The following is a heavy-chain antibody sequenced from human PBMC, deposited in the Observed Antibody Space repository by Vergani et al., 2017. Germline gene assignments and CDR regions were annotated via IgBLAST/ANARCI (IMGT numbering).Heavy chain of an antibody. D-gene: IGHD2-2*01. J-gene: IGHJ4*02. V-gene: IGHV1-69*12. Sequence: QVQLVQSGAEVKKPGSSVKVSCKASGGTFSSYAISWVRQAPGQGLEWMGGIIPIFGTANYAQKFQGRVTITADESTSTAYMELSSLRSEDTTMYYCARDPRYCSSTSCSGGYYWDQGTLVIVSS. CDR3: ARDPRYCSSTSCSGGYY. CDR1: GGTFSSYA. CDR2: IIPIFGTA.